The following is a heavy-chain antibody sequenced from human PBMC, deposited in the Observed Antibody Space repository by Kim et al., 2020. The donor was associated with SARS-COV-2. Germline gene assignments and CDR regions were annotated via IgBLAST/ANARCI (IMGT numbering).Heavy chain of an antibody. Sequence: VKGRFTISGDNAKNSLYLQMNSLRAGDPAVYYCARERFRFLEWSHYGMDVWGQGTTVTVSS. D-gene: IGHD3-3*01. CDR3: ARERFRFLEWSHYGMDV. V-gene: IGHV3-11*05. J-gene: IGHJ6*02.